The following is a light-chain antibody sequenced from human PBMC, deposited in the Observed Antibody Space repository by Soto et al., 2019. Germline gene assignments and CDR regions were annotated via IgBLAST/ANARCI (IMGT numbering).Light chain of an antibody. CDR3: QQSDSTPYT. V-gene: IGKV1-39*01. CDR2: AAS. Sequence: DIQMTQSPSSLSASVGDRVTITCRASQTISNYLNWYQQKPGKAPKLLIYAASSLQSGFPSRFSGRGSGTDFTLTISSLQPDDFATYYCQQSDSTPYTFGQGTMLEIK. CDR1: QTISNY. J-gene: IGKJ2*01.